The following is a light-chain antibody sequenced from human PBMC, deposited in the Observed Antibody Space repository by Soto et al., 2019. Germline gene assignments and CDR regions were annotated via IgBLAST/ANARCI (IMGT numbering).Light chain of an antibody. J-gene: IGLJ2*01. CDR1: SGHSSYV. CDR3: QTWGTGMQVV. V-gene: IGLV4-69*01. CDR2: LDSDGTH. Sequence: QSVLTQSPSASASLGASVKLTCTLSSGHSSYVIAWHQQQPEKGPRFLMKLDSDGTHNKGDGIPDRFSGSSAGTERYLTISSLQSEDEADYYCQTWGTGMQVVFGGGTKLTVL.